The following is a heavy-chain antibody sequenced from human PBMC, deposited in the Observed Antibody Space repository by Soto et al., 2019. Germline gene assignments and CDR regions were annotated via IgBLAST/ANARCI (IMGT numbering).Heavy chain of an antibody. CDR2: ISGSGTNT. D-gene: IGHD1-1*01. CDR1: GFTFSNYG. CDR3: ARSGDNFNVLDY. Sequence: GVSLRLSCAASGFTFSNYGMTWVRQAPGKGLEWVSGISGSGTNTNYATSVKGRFSISRDNANNSLYLEMNSLRVEDTAVYYCARSGDNFNVLDYWGQGTPVTVSS. V-gene: IGHV3-21*01. J-gene: IGHJ4*02.